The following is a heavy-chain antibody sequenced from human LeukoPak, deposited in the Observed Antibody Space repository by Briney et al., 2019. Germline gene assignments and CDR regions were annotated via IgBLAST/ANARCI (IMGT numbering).Heavy chain of an antibody. CDR1: GFAFSSYG. CDR2: ISYDGTNK. Sequence: PGRSLRLSCAASGFAFSSYGMHWVRQAPGKGLAWVAVISYDGTNKYYADSVKGRFTISRDNSKNTLYLQMNSLRAEDTAVYYCAKGGPLGYCSSTSCPDYFDYWAREPWSPSPQ. V-gene: IGHV3-30*18. CDR3: AKGGPLGYCSSTSCPDYFDY. D-gene: IGHD2-2*01. J-gene: IGHJ4*02.